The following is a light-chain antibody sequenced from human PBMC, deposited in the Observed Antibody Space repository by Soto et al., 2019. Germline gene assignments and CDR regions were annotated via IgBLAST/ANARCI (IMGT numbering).Light chain of an antibody. J-gene: IGLJ1*01. Sequence: QSVFPQPPSVSAAPGQEVTISCSGSSSNVGHNSVSWYQQLPGTAPKLLIYDDNKRPSGIPARFSGSKSGSSATLGITGLQTGDEADYYCGAWDDRLTVYVFGSGTKLTVL. CDR1: SSNVGHNS. CDR2: DDN. CDR3: GAWDDRLTVYV. V-gene: IGLV1-51*01.